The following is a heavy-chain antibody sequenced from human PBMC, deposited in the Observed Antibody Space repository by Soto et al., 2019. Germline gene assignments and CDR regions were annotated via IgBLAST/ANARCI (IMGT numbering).Heavy chain of an antibody. J-gene: IGHJ5*02. Sequence: QVQLVQSGAEVKKPGSSVKVSCKASGGTFSSYAISWVRQVPGQGLEWMGGIIPIFGTANYAQKFQGRVTITADKSTSTAYMELSSLRSEDTAVYYCARLRVVVPAAIRWFDPWGQGTLVTVSS. CDR2: IIPIFGTA. CDR1: GGTFSSYA. V-gene: IGHV1-69*06. D-gene: IGHD2-2*02. CDR3: ARLRVVVPAAIRWFDP.